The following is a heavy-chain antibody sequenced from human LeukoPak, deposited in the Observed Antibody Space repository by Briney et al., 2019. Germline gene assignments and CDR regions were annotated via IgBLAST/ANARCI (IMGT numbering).Heavy chain of an antibody. V-gene: IGHV3-9*03. CDR1: GFTFVNYA. CDR3: VKAPSQHFWSGYTYWYFDL. J-gene: IGHJ2*01. Sequence: PGRSLTLSCAASGFTFVNYAMHWVRQAPGKGLEWVSGISWNSGNIVYADSVKGRFTISRDNAKNFLYLQMSSLRVEDMALYYCVKAPSQHFWSGYTYWYFDLWGRGTLVTVAS. D-gene: IGHD3-3*02. CDR2: ISWNSGNI.